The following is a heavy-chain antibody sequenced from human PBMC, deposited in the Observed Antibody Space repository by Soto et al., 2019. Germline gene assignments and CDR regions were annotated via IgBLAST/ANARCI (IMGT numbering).Heavy chain of an antibody. V-gene: IGHV3-53*01. D-gene: IGHD3-22*01. Sequence: EVQLVESGGGLIQPGGSLRLSCAASGCTVSSNYMSWVRQAPGKGLEWVSVIYSGGSTYYADSVKGRFTISRDNSKNTLYLQMNSLRAEDTAVYYCARVVPDYYDSSPEGSFDYWGQGTLVTVSS. CDR3: ARVVPDYYDSSPEGSFDY. CDR2: IYSGGST. CDR1: GCTVSSNY. J-gene: IGHJ4*02.